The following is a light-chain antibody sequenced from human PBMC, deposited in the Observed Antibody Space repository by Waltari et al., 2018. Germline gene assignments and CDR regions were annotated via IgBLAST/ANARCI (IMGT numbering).Light chain of an antibody. CDR2: GAF. CDR3: QQYNRWPPIT. J-gene: IGKJ5*01. Sequence: EIVMTQSPATLSVSPGERATLSCRASQGISDILAWYQQQPGQAPRLLIYGAFTRATGIPARFSGSGSATEFTLTNSSLQSEDSAVYYCQQYNRWPPITFGQGTRLEIK. CDR1: QGISDI. V-gene: IGKV3-15*01.